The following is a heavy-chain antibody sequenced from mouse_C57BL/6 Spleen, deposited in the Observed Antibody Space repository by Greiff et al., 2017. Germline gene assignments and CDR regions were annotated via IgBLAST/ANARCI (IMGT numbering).Heavy chain of an antibody. CDR1: GYAFSSSW. D-gene: IGHD1-1*01. Sequence: QVQLQQSGPELVKPGASVKISCKASGYAFSSSWMNWVKQRPGKGLEWIGRIYPGDGATNCNAEFKGKATLTADKSSSTAYMQLSSLTSEDSAVYFCAITTVVATGFDYWGQGTTLTVSS. J-gene: IGHJ2*01. V-gene: IGHV1-82*01. CDR2: IYPGDGAT. CDR3: AITTVVATGFDY.